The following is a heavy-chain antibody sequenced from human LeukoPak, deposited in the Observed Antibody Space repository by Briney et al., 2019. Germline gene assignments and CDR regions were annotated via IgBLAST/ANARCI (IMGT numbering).Heavy chain of an antibody. CDR1: GFTFRKYA. CDR3: AKDSGYYYDSSGYYYFDY. CDR2: ISGSAGST. Sequence: GGSLRLSCAASGFTFRKYAMSWVRQAPGKGLEWVSAISGSAGSTYYADSVKGRFTISRDNSKNTLYLQMNSLRAEDTAVYYCAKDSGYYYDSSGYYYFDYWGQGILVTVSS. J-gene: IGHJ4*02. D-gene: IGHD3-22*01. V-gene: IGHV3-23*01.